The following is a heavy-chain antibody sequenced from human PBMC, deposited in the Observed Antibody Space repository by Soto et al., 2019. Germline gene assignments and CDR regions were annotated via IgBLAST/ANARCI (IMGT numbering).Heavy chain of an antibody. CDR1: GFTFDDYA. V-gene: IGHV3-9*01. Sequence: EVQLVESGGGLVQPGRSLRLSCAASGFTFDDYAMHWVRQAPGKGLEWVSGISWNSGIIGYADSVKGRFTISRDNAKNSLYLQMNSLRAEDTALYYCAKDGYDILTGSPRVSFDYWGQGTLVTVSS. J-gene: IGHJ4*02. CDR3: AKDGYDILTGSPRVSFDY. CDR2: ISWNSGII. D-gene: IGHD3-9*01.